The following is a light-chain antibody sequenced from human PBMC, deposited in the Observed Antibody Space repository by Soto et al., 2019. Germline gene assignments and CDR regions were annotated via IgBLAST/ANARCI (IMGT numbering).Light chain of an antibody. CDR3: QVWDSSSDHWV. Sequence: QAVVTQEPSLTVSPGGTVTLTCDSSTGPVTSGHWPYWLQQKPGQAPRTLIYDTSKKHSWTPARFSGSLLGGKAALTLSGAQPEDEADYYCQVWDSSSDHWVFGGGTKVTVL. CDR2: DTS. V-gene: IGLV7-46*01. J-gene: IGLJ3*02. CDR1: TGPVTSGHW.